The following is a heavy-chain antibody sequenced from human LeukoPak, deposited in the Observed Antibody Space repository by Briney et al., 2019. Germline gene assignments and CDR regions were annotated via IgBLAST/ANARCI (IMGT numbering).Heavy chain of an antibody. D-gene: IGHD2-21*02. Sequence: PGGSLRLSCAASGFTFSSYEMSWVRQAPGKGLEWVSYISSSGSTIYYADPVKGRFTISRDNDKNSIYMQMNSLRAEDTAVYYCAKYCGGACYSGNYWGQGTLVTVSS. V-gene: IGHV3-48*03. J-gene: IGHJ4*02. CDR2: ISSSGSTI. CDR1: GFTFSSYE. CDR3: AKYCGGACYSGNY.